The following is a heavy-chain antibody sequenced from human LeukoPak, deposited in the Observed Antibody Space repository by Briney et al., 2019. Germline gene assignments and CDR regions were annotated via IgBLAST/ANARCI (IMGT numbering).Heavy chain of an antibody. CDR1: GGSFSGYY. D-gene: IGHD3-3*01. Sequence: PSETLSLTCAVYGGSFSGYYWSWIRQPPGKGLEWIGEINHSGSTNYNPSLKSRVTISVDTSKNQFSLKLSSVTAADTAVYYCARASGLGVVIIRNYYYYGMDVWGQGTTVTVSS. CDR2: INHSGST. J-gene: IGHJ6*02. V-gene: IGHV4-34*01. CDR3: ARASGLGVVIIRNYYYYGMDV.